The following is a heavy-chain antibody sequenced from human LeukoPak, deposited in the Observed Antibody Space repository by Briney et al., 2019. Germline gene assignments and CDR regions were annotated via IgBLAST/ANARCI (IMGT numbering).Heavy chain of an antibody. V-gene: IGHV3-74*01. CDR3: AELGITMIGGV. D-gene: IGHD3-10*02. J-gene: IGHJ6*04. Sequence: GSLRLSCTASKFTFGNYWMYWVRQAPGKRLVWVSRINSDGVATAYADSVKGRFTISRDNAKNTLYLQMNSLRAEDTAVYYCAELGITMIGGVWGKGTTVTISS. CDR1: KFTFGNYW. CDR2: INSDGVAT.